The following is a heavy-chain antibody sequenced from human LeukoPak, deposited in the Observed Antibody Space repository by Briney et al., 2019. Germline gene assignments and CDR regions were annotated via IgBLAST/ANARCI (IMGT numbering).Heavy chain of an antibody. D-gene: IGHD4-11*01. CDR2: IYHSGSA. V-gene: IGHV4-59*01. J-gene: IGHJ6*02. CDR1: GGSISSAN. CDR3: ARDRTTVTTQPYYYYYGMDV. Sequence: SETLSLTCTVSGGSISSANWCCVWEPPGTGLEWIGHIYHSGSANYNPSLKSRVTISVDTSKNQFSLKLSSVTAADTAVYYCARDRTTVTTQPYYYYYGMDVWGQGTTVTVSS.